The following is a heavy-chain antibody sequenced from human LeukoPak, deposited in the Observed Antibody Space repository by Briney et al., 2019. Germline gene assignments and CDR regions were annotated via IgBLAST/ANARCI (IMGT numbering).Heavy chain of an antibody. V-gene: IGHV3-48*01. Sequence: GGSLRLSCAASGLTFSSYSMNWVRQAPGKGLEWVAYISSFSGTIYYADSVKGRFTISRDNSKNTLYLQMNSLRAEDTAVYYCARDRNCSGGSCYSDWFDPWGQGTLVTVSS. D-gene: IGHD2-15*01. J-gene: IGHJ5*02. CDR2: ISSFSGTI. CDR1: GLTFSSYS. CDR3: ARDRNCSGGSCYSDWFDP.